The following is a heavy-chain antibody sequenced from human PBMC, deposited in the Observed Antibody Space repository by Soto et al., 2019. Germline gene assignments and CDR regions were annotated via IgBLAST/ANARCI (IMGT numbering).Heavy chain of an antibody. J-gene: IGHJ2*01. Sequence: EVQLVESGGGLVQPGGSLRLSCAASEFTFSTYAMSWVRQAPGKGLEWVSYISRSSGTIYYADSVRGRFTITRENAKNPLYLQMNSLRDEDTAVYYCARAYDFGVIPPYWYFDLWGRGTLVTVSS. D-gene: IGHD3-3*01. CDR2: ISRSSGTI. CDR1: EFTFSTYA. CDR3: ARAYDFGVIPPYWYFDL. V-gene: IGHV3-48*02.